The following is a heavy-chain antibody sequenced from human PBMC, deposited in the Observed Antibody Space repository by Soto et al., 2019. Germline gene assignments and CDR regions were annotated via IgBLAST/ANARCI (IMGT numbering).Heavy chain of an antibody. J-gene: IGHJ6*02. V-gene: IGHV1-69*13. CDR2: IIPIFGTA. CDR3: ARSVDTADRGYYYGMDV. Sequence: SVKVSCKASGGTFSSYAISWVRQAPGHGLEWMGGIIPIFGTANYAQKFQGRVTITADESTSTAYMELSSLRSEDTAVYYCARSVDTADRGYYYGMDVWGQGTTVTVSS. D-gene: IGHD5-18*01. CDR1: GGTFSSYA.